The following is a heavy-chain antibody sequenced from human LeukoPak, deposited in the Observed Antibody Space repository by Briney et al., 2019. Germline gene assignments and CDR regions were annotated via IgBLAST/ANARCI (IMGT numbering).Heavy chain of an antibody. J-gene: IGHJ2*01. V-gene: IGHV4-34*01. CDR2: IIESEARNA. CDR3: ARGRYPPRKFIDV. CDR1: GQSFSSYS. D-gene: IGHD1-14*01. Sequence: SETPSLTCDVFGQSFSSYSGAWTWIRQTPGEGLEWIGGIIESEARNASYNPSLESRLSIEMDTSKKQFPPTLTSMTAADTAIYYCARGRYPPRKFIDVWGRGTLVTVSS.